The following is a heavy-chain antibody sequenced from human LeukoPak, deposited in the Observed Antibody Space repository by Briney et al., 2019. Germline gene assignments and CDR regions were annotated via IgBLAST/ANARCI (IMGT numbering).Heavy chain of an antibody. J-gene: IGHJ6*02. CDR2: ISDDGSKK. CDR3: AKDSSSSNSYYGLDA. D-gene: IGHD6-13*01. Sequence: GGSLRLSCAASGFPFSNYGMHWVRQAPGQGLEWVSSISDDGSKKYYADSVKGRFTISRDNSKNTLSLQLNSLRGDDTGMYFCAKDSSSSNSYYGLDAGGQGPTVTVS. CDR1: GFPFSNYG. V-gene: IGHV3-30*02.